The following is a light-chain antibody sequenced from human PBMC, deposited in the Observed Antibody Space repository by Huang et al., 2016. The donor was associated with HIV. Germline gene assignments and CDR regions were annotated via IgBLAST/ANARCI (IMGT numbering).Light chain of an antibody. CDR2: GAS. J-gene: IGKJ3*01. Sequence: EIVMTQSPATLAVSPGERATLSCRANQSSSSNLAWYQQKPGQAPRLLIYGASIRATRIPARLSGSGSGTEFTLTISSLQSEDFAVYYCQQYNNWPLFTFGPGTKVDIK. V-gene: IGKV3-15*01. CDR3: QQYNNWPLFT. CDR1: QSSSSN.